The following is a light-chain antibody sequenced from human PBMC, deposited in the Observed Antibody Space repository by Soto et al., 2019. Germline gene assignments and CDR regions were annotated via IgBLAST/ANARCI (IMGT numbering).Light chain of an antibody. Sequence: DIVMTQSPDSLAVSLGERATINCKSSQSVLDISNNKNYLAWYQQKPRQPPKLLIYLASARESGVPDRFSGSGSGTDFTLTISSLQAEDVAVYYCQQYYRTPPTFGQGTKLEIK. J-gene: IGKJ2*01. CDR3: QQYYRTPPT. CDR2: LAS. V-gene: IGKV4-1*01. CDR1: QSVLDISNNKNY.